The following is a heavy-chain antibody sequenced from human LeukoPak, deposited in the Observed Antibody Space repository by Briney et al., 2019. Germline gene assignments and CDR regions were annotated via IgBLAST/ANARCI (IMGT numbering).Heavy chain of an antibody. V-gene: IGHV1-2*02. CDR3: ARAYTAMVMGGSGRMYYYFDP. CDR1: GCDFIGYY. J-gene: IGHJ5*02. CDR2: INPHSGGT. D-gene: IGHD5-18*01. Sequence: GAPVKVSCKASGCDFIGYYIHWVRQAPGQGLEWMGWINPHSGGTKYAQKFRGRVTITRDTSITTASMDLTRLTSDDTAVYYCARAYTAMVMGGSGRMYYYFDPWGQGTLVTVSS.